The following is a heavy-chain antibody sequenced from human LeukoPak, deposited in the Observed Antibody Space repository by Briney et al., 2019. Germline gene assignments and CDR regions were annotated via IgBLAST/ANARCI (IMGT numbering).Heavy chain of an antibody. CDR2: ILYDGSNK. V-gene: IGHV3-30*18. CDR1: GFTFSSYG. J-gene: IGHJ4*02. D-gene: IGHD6-19*01. CDR3: RKDLGQWLVEDY. Sequence: GRSLRLSCAASGFTFSSYGMHWVRQGPGKGLEWVAVILYDGSNKYYADSVKGRFTISRRNPKNTLYLPMNRTRPQDIAVYYCRKDLGQWLVEDYWGQGTLVTVSS.